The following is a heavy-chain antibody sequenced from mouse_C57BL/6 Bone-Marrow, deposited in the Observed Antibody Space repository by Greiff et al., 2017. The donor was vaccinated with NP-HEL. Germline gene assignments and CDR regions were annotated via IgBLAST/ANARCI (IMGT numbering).Heavy chain of an antibody. D-gene: IGHD2-2*01. CDR3: ARSPYGSSFAY. Sequence: QVQLKQPGAELVKPGASVKLSCKASGYTFTSYWMHWVKQRPGQGLEWIGMIHPNSGSTNYNEKFKSKATLTVDKSSSTAYMQLSSLTSEDSAVYYCARSPYGSSFAYWGQGTLVTVSA. CDR2: IHPNSGST. CDR1: GYTFTSYW. J-gene: IGHJ3*01. V-gene: IGHV1-64*01.